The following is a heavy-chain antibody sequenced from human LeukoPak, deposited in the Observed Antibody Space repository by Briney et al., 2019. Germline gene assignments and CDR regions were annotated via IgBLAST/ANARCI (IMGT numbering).Heavy chain of an antibody. Sequence: PSETLSLTCTVSGGSISSSSYYWGWIRQPPGKGLEWIGSIYYSGSTYYNPSLKSRVTISVDTSKNQSSLKLSSVTAADTAVYYCAVEYRSSTSCYDYWGQGTLVTVSS. CDR1: GGSISSSSYY. CDR3: AVEYRSSTSCYDY. V-gene: IGHV4-39*01. CDR2: IYYSGST. D-gene: IGHD2-2*01. J-gene: IGHJ4*02.